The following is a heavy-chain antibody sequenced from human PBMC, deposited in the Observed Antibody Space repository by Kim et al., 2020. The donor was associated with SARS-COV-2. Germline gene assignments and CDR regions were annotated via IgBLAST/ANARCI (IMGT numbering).Heavy chain of an antibody. Sequence: SETLSLTCTVSGGSISSYYWSWIRQPPGKGLEWIGYIYYSGSTNYNPSLKSRVPISVDTSKNQFSLKLSSVTAADTAVYYCARGFIGFGVATMYYYYYMDVWGKGTTVTVSS. CDR2: IYYSGST. V-gene: IGHV4-59*01. CDR3: ARGFIGFGVATMYYYYYMDV. D-gene: IGHD5-12*01. CDR1: GGSISSYY. J-gene: IGHJ6*03.